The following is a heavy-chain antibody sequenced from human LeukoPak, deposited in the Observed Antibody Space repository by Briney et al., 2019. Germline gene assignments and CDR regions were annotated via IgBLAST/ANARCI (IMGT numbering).Heavy chain of an antibody. CDR2: INEDGSTT. D-gene: IGHD3-10*01. Sequence: GGSLRLSCAASGFSFSRYWMHWVRHSPGKGLVWVSRINEDGSTTTYADSVKGRFTISRDNAKNTLHLQMNSLRAEDTAVYYCAKTPSITMVRGAFDYWGQGTLVTVSS. CDR1: GFSFSRYW. V-gene: IGHV3-74*03. J-gene: IGHJ4*02. CDR3: AKTPSITMVRGAFDY.